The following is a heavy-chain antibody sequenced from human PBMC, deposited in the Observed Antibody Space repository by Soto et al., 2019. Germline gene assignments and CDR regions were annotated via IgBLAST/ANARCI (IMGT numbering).Heavy chain of an antibody. V-gene: IGHV1-69*08. CDR1: GGTFSKYS. J-gene: IGHJ4*02. D-gene: IGHD2-15*01. CDR2: IITILGTA. Sequence: SVKVSCKASGGTFSKYSISWVRQAPGQGLEWMGRIITILGTANYAQNFQGRVTITADKSTSTAYMELISLRFEDTAVYYCARSESAVVAAPIDYWGQGTLVTVSS. CDR3: ARSESAVVAAPIDY.